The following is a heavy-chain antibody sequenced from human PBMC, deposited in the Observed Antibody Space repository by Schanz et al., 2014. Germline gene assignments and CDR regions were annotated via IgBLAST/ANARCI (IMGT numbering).Heavy chain of an antibody. Sequence: EVQLVASGGGLVQPGGSLRLSCAASGFAVDNYYMSCVRQAPGKGPEWVSYIRSSSTPIYYADSVKGRFTISRDNAKNSLYLQMNSLRAEDTAVYYCARSRSGFYFDYWGQGTLXTVSS. CDR3: ARSRSGFYFDY. V-gene: IGHV3-48*01. J-gene: IGHJ4*02. CDR1: GFAVDNYY. D-gene: IGHD1-26*01. CDR2: IRSSSTPI.